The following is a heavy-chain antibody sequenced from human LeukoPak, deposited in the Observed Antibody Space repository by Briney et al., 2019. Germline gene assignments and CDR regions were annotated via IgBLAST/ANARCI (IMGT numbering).Heavy chain of an antibody. CDR3: ARYSGYYYDSSGYYHPKGFDY. CDR1: GFTFSSYW. CDR2: IKQDGSEK. J-gene: IGHJ4*02. Sequence: PGGSLRLSCAASGFTFSSYWMSWVRQAPGKGLEWVANIKQDGSEKYYVDSVKGRFTISRDNAKNSLYLQMNSLRAEDTAVYYCARYSGYYYDSSGYYHPKGFDYWGQGTLVTVSS. D-gene: IGHD3-22*01. V-gene: IGHV3-7*01.